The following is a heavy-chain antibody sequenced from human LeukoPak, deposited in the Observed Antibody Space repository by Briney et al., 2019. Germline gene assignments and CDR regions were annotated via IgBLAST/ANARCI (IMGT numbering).Heavy chain of an antibody. CDR1: GFTFDDYA. D-gene: IGHD3-10*01. CDR3: AKTGRFDNWFDP. Sequence: GGSLRLSCAASGFTFDDYAMHWVRQAPGKGLEWVSGISWNSGSIGYADSVKGRFTISRDNAKNPLYLQMNSLRADDTALYYCAKTGRFDNWFDPWGQGTLVTVSS. J-gene: IGHJ5*02. V-gene: IGHV3-9*01. CDR2: ISWNSGSI.